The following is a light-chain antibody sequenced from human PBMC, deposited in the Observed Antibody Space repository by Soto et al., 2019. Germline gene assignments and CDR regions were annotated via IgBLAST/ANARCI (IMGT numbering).Light chain of an antibody. CDR2: GAS. V-gene: IGKV3-20*01. J-gene: IGKJ1*01. Sequence: EIVLPQSPGTLSLSPGERSTFSCISSQSVSSSYIAWYQQKRGQAPRRLIYGASIRATGIPDRFSGSGSGTDFTLTISRLEPEDFALYYCQQYHTSPLTFGQGTKVDIK. CDR1: QSVSSSY. CDR3: QQYHTSPLT.